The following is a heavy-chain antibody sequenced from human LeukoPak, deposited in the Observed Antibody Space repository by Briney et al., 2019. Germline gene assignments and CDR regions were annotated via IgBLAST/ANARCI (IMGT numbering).Heavy chain of an antibody. CDR1: GGSISSGDYY. J-gene: IGHJ3*02. D-gene: IGHD1-1*01. CDR3: ARASTGSAFDI. V-gene: IGHV4-30-4*01. CDR2: IYYSGST. Sequence: SETLSLTCTVSGGSISSGDYYWSWIRQPPGKGLEWIGYIYYSGSTYYNPSLKSRVTISVDASKNQFSLKLSSVTAADTAVYYCARASTGSAFDIWGQGTMVTVSS.